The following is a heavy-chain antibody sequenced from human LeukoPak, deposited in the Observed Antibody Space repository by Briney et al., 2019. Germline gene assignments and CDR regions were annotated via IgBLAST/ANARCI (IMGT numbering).Heavy chain of an antibody. D-gene: IGHD6-13*01. V-gene: IGHV3-9*01. J-gene: IGHJ4*02. CDR2: IGWNSGSK. Sequence: GGSLRLSCAASGFTVSSNYMSWVRQAPGKGLEWVSSIGWNSGSKVYADSVKGRFTISRDNAKNSLYLQMNSLRVEDTALYYCAKGGRHSSSWNEYWGQGTLVTVSS. CDR3: AKGGRHSSSWNEY. CDR1: GFTVSSNY.